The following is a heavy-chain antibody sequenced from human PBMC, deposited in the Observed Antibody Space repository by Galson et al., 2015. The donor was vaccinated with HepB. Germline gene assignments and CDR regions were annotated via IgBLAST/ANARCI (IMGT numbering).Heavy chain of an antibody. CDR1: GLTLTSYG. CDR3: ARDGIGSSGCLRGGNWFDP. CDR2: IWYDGSNK. D-gene: IGHD6-19*01. V-gene: IGHV3-33*01. Sequence: SLRLSFPASGLTLTSYGMHWVRQAPGKGLEWVAVIWYDGSNKYYAASVKGRFTISRANSKNTLYLQMNSLRDEDTAVYYCARDGIGSSGCLRGGNWFDPWGQGTLVTVSS. J-gene: IGHJ5*02.